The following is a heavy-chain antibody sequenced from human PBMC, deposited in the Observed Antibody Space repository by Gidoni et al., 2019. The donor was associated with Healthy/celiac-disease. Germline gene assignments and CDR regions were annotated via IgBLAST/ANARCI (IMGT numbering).Heavy chain of an antibody. V-gene: IGHV1-18*04. J-gene: IGHJ4*02. D-gene: IGHD3-10*01. Sequence: QVLLVQSGAEVKKPGASVQVPCRPSGYTFTTYGISWVRQAPGQGLEWMGWISAYNGNTNYAQKLQGRVTMTTDTSTSTAYMELRSLRSDDTAVYYCARGSRFGEPFDYWGQGTLVTVSS. CDR2: ISAYNGNT. CDR3: ARGSRFGEPFDY. CDR1: GYTFTTYG.